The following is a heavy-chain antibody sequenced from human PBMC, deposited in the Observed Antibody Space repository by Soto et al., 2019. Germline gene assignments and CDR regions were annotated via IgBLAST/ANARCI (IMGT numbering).Heavy chain of an antibody. CDR3: ARWGTTGGLDV. V-gene: IGHV3-33*05. CDR1: GFTFRSYV. D-gene: IGHD3-16*01. Sequence: QVHLVESGGGVAQPGTSLRLSCVGSGFTFRSYVIHWVRQAPGKGLEWVALTSYDGSNNFYGDSVKGRFTISRDNSRKTVELQMDSLRLEDTALYYCARWGTTGGLDVWGQGTVVSVSS. J-gene: IGHJ4*02. CDR2: TSYDGSNN.